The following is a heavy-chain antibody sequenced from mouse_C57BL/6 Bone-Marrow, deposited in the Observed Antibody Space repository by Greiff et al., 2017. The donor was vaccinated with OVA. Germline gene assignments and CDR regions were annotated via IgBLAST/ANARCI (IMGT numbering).Heavy chain of an antibody. J-gene: IGHJ3*01. CDR2: ISSGGSYT. CDR1: GFTFSSYG. V-gene: IGHV5-6*01. D-gene: IGHD3-3*01. Sequence: EVKLMESGGDLVKPGGSLKLSCAASGFTFSSYGMSWVRQTPDKRLEWVATISSGGSYTYYPDSVKGRFTISRDNAKNTLYLQMSSLKSEDTAMYYCARHGDNWGQGTLVTVSA. CDR3: ARHGDN.